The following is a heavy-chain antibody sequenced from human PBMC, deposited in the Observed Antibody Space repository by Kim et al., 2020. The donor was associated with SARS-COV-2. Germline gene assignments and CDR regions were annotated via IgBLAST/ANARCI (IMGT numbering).Heavy chain of an antibody. CDR3: ARFRGLWFGESYPHYYGMDV. D-gene: IGHD3-10*01. J-gene: IGHJ6*02. CDR2: INSDGSST. V-gene: IGHV3-74*01. CDR1: GFTFSSYW. Sequence: GGSLILSCAASGFTFSSYWMHWVRQAPGKGLVWVSRINSDGSSTSYADSVKGRFTISRDNAKNTLYLQMNSLRAEDTAVYYCARFRGLWFGESYPHYYGMDVWGQGTTVTVSS.